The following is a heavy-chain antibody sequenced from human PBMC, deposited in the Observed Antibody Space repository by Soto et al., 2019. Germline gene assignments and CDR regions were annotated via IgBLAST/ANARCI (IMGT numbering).Heavy chain of an antibody. Sequence: GGSLRLSCATSGFTFSTYAMSWVRQAPGKGLEWVSGISGSGDGTYYADSVKGRFIISRDNFKNTLTLQMNSLRAEDTAVYYCAKDQGSSWYEIDYWGQGTLVTVSS. V-gene: IGHV3-23*01. D-gene: IGHD6-13*01. CDR1: GFTFSTYA. J-gene: IGHJ4*02. CDR3: AKDQGSSWYEIDY. CDR2: ISGSGDGT.